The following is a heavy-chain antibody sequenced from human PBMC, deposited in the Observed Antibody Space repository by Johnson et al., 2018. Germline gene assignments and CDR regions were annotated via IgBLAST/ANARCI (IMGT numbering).Heavy chain of an antibody. V-gene: IGHV4-59*01. J-gene: IGHJ5*02. CDR1: GDSINTYY. Sequence: QVQLQESGPGLVKPSETLSLTCAVSGDSINTYYWTWIRQSPGKGLQWIGYIYYNGTTNYRPALKGRIAISIDTSRKHFSLKLTSVTAADTAVYYCARGWSYRLGDCYPLVDRWGQGTPVTVSS. CDR3: ARGWSYRLGDCYPLVDR. D-gene: IGHD2-21*02. CDR2: IYYNGTT.